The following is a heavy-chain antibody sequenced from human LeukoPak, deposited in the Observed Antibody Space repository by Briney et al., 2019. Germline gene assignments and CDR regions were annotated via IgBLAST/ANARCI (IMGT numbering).Heavy chain of an antibody. V-gene: IGHV4-34*01. D-gene: IGHD3-22*01. CDR3: ARAYYYDSSGYYLAGKYYFDY. CDR1: GGSFSGYY. CDR2: INHSGST. J-gene: IGHJ4*02. Sequence: PSETLSLTCAVYGGSFSGYYWSWIRQPPGKGLEWIGEINHSGSTNYNPSLKSRVTISVDTSKNQFSLKLSSVTAADTAVYYCARAYYYDSSGYYLAGKYYFDYWGQGPLVTVSS.